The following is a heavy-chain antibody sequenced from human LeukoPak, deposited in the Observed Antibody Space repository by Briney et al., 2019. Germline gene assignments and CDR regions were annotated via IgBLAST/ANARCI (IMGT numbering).Heavy chain of an antibody. V-gene: IGHV3-23*01. Sequence: GGSLRLSCTASGFTFSNYAMSWVRQAPGNGLEWVSGISGSGGATYYADSVKGRFTISRDNSKNTLFLQMNSLRAEDTGVYYCAKYFHPLLEGSTRRGNSLDYWGQGILVTVSS. J-gene: IGHJ4*02. D-gene: IGHD3-9*01. CDR3: AKYFHPLLEGSTRRGNSLDY. CDR2: ISGSGGAT. CDR1: GFTFSNYA.